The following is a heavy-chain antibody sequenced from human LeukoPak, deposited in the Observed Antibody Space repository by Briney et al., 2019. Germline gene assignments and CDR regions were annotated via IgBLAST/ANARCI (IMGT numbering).Heavy chain of an antibody. CDR3: ASVLSGYQLYNWFDP. D-gene: IGHD2-2*01. V-gene: IGHV4-39*01. J-gene: IGHJ5*02. CDR1: GGSISSSSYY. CDR2: IYYSGST. Sequence: SETLSLTCTVSGGSISSSSYYWGWIRQPPGKGXXXXGSIYYSGSTYYNPSLKSRVTISVDTSKNQFSLKLSSVTAADTAVYYCASVLSGYQLYNWFDPWGQGTLVTVSS.